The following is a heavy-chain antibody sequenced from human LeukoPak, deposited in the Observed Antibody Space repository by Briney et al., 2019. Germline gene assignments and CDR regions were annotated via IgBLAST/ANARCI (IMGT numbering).Heavy chain of an antibody. CDR3: ASNLRFLEWGNWFDP. V-gene: IGHV3-53*01. CDR2: IYSGGST. J-gene: IGHJ5*02. CDR1: GFTVSSNY. D-gene: IGHD3-3*01. Sequence: GGSLRLSCAASGFTVSSNYMSWVRQAPGKGLEWVSVIYSGGSTHYAGSVKGRFTISRDNSKNMLYLQMNSLRAEDTAVYYCASNLRFLEWGNWFDPWGQGTLVTVSS.